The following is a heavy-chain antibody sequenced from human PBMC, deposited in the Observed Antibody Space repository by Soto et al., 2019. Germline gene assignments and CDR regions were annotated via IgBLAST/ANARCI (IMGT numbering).Heavy chain of an antibody. CDR2: IYYSGNT. CDR1: GDSISSGDYY. J-gene: IGHJ4*02. Sequence: SETLSLTCTVSGDSISSGDYYWSWIRQPPGKGLEWIGCIYYSGNTYYNPSLKSRFIISVDTSKNQFSLKLSSVTAVDTAVYYCARDFKRYSSPQGPLEYWGLGT. V-gene: IGHV4-30-4*01. D-gene: IGHD6-13*01. CDR3: ARDFKRYSSPQGPLEY.